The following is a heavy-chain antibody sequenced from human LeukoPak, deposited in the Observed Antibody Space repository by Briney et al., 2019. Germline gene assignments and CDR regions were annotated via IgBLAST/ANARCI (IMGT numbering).Heavy chain of an antibody. CDR3: ARDVAHYDILTGYLFDY. V-gene: IGHV3-33*01. CDR2: IWYDGSNK. Sequence: GSLRLSCAASGFTFSSYGMHWVRQAPGKGLEWVAVIWYDGSNKYYADSVKRRFTISRDNSKNTLYLQMNSLRAEDTAVYYCARDVAHYDILTGYLFDYWGQGTLVTVSS. CDR1: GFTFSSYG. D-gene: IGHD3-9*01. J-gene: IGHJ4*02.